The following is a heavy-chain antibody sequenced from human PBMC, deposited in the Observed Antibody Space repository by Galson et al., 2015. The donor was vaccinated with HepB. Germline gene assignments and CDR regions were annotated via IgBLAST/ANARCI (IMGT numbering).Heavy chain of an antibody. D-gene: IGHD2-15*01. Sequence: CAISGDSVSNNHVAWNWIRQSPSRGLEWLGRTYRGSNQYAASMRGRIAINSDTSTNQFSLQLSSVIPEDTGLYYCARGAYSSFDIWGQGTMVTVSS. J-gene: IGHJ3*02. CDR3: ARGAYSSFDI. CDR1: GDSVSNNHVA. CDR2: TYRGSN. V-gene: IGHV6-1*01.